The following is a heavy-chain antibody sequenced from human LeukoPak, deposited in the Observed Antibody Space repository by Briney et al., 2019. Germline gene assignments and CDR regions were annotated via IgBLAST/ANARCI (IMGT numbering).Heavy chain of an antibody. D-gene: IGHD6-13*01. V-gene: IGHV4-39*07. Sequence: SETLSLTCTVSGGSISSSSYYWGWIRQPPGKGLEWIGSIYYSGSTYYNPSLKSRVTISVDTSKNQFSLKLSSVTAADTAVYYCARGAYSSSWRTALYYYYYYMDVWGKGTTVTVSS. J-gene: IGHJ6*03. CDR1: GGSISSSSYY. CDR2: IYYSGST. CDR3: ARGAYSSSWRTALYYYYYYMDV.